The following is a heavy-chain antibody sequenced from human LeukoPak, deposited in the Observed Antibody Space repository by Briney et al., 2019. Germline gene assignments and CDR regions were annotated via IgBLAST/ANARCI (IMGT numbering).Heavy chain of an antibody. D-gene: IGHD6-19*01. CDR2: ISSSGSTI. J-gene: IGHJ5*02. V-gene: IGHV3-48*03. CDR1: GFTFSSYE. CDR3: ARDPSSGWYLKGWFDP. Sequence: PWGSLRLSCAASGFTFSSYEMNWVRQAPGKGLEWVSYISSSGSTIYYADSVKGRFTISRDNAKNSLYLQMNSLRAEDTAVYYCARDPSSGWYLKGWFDPWGQGTLVTVSS.